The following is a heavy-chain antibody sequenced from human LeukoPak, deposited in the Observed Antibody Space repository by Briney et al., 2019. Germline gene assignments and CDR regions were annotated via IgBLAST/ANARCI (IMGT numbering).Heavy chain of an antibody. J-gene: IGHJ5*02. CDR2: IYYSGST. D-gene: IGHD4-11*01. V-gene: IGHV4-59*01. Sequence: PSETLSLTCTVSGGSISSYYWSWIRQTPGKGLEWIGYIYYSGSTNYNPSLKSRVTISVDTSKNQFSLKLSSVTAADTAVYYCARGAYSNYNWFDPWGQGTLVTVSS. CDR1: GGSISSYY. CDR3: ARGAYSNYNWFDP.